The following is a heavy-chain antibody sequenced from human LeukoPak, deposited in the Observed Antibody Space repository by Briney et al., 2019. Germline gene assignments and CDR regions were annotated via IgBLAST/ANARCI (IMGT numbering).Heavy chain of an antibody. CDR2: ISGSGGST. CDR1: GFTFSSYA. J-gene: IGHJ6*02. Sequence: GGSLRLSCAASGFTFSSYAMSWVRQAPGKGLEWVSAISGSGGSTYYADSVKGRFTISRDNSKNTLYLQMNSLRAEDRAVYYCAKGRKSYYYGMDVWGQGTTVTVSS. V-gene: IGHV3-23*01. CDR3: AKGRKSYYYGMDV.